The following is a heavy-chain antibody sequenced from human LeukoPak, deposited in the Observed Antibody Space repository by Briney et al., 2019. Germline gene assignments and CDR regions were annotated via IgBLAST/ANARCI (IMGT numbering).Heavy chain of an antibody. D-gene: IGHD3-16*01. CDR3: AKSHYPGGTSLGMDV. CDR2: ISGSGGST. V-gene: IGHV3-23*01. CDR1: GFTFSSYA. J-gene: IGHJ6*03. Sequence: GGPLRLSCAASGFTFSSYAMSWVRQAPGKGLEWVSAISGSGGSTYYADSVKGRFTISRDNSKNTLYLQMNSLRAEDTAVYYCAKSHYPGGTSLGMDVWGKGTTVTVSS.